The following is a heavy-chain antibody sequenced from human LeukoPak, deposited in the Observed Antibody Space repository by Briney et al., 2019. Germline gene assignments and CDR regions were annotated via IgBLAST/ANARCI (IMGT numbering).Heavy chain of an antibody. CDR2: ISADNGNT. Sequence: ASVKVSCKASGYTFTGYYMHWVRQAPGQGLEWMGWISADNGNTYYTQNFQGRVSMTTDTSASTAYMEVRSLRSDDTAVFYCARVDILTGYYFFDSWGQGTLVTVSS. CDR1: GYTFTGYY. J-gene: IGHJ4*02. CDR3: ARVDILTGYYFFDS. V-gene: IGHV1-18*04. D-gene: IGHD3-9*01.